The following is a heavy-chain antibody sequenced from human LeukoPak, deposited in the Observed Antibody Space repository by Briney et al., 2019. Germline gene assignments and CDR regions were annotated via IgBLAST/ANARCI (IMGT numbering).Heavy chain of an antibody. Sequence: SETLSLTCTVSGGSISSSSYYWGWIRQPPGKGLEWIGSIYYSGSTYYNPSLKSRVTISVDTSKNQFSLKLSSVTAADTAAYYCARHVPLGRQLVRYNWFDPWGQGTLVTVSS. CDR2: IYYSGST. CDR3: ARHVPLGRQLVRYNWFDP. V-gene: IGHV4-39*01. J-gene: IGHJ5*02. D-gene: IGHD6-13*01. CDR1: GGSISSSSYY.